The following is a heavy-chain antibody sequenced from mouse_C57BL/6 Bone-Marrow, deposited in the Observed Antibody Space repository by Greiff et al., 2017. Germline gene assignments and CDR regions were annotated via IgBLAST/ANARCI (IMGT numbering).Heavy chain of an antibody. J-gene: IGHJ4*01. Sequence: EVMLVESGGGLVKPGGSLKLSCAASGFTFIDYGMHWVRQAPEKGLEWVAYISSGSSTIYYADTVKGRFTISRDNAKNTLFLQMTSLRSEDTAMYYCARGLYYAMDYWGQGTSVTVSS. CDR2: ISSGSSTI. V-gene: IGHV5-17*01. CDR1: GFTFIDYG. CDR3: ARGLYYAMDY.